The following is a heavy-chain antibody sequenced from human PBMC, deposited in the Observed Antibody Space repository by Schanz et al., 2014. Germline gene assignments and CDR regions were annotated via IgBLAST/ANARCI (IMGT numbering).Heavy chain of an antibody. CDR1: GFTFNDYA. CDR2: ISSSASTIQYA. V-gene: IGHV3-11*04. CDR3: AKYGTGKGVSFEY. J-gene: IGHJ4*02. Sequence: QVQLVESGGGVVQPGRSLKLSCAASGFTFNDYAMHWVRQAPGKGLEWVSYISSSASTIQYADYTDSVKGRFTISRDNAKNSLYLQMNSLRAEDTAVYYCAKYGTGKGVSFEYWGQGTLVTVSS. D-gene: IGHD1-26*01.